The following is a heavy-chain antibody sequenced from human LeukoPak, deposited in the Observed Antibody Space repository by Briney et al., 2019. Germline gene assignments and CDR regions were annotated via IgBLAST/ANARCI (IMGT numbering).Heavy chain of an antibody. CDR3: ARGGAPFNAAKQGEWFDP. Sequence: ASVKVSCKASGYTFTGYYMHWVRQAPGQGLEWMGRINPNSGGTNYAQKFQGRVTMTRDTSISTAYMELSRLRSDDTAVYYCARGGAPFNAAKQGEWFDPWGQGTLVTVSS. CDR2: INPNSGGT. J-gene: IGHJ5*02. D-gene: IGHD3-16*01. CDR1: GYTFTGYY. V-gene: IGHV1-2*06.